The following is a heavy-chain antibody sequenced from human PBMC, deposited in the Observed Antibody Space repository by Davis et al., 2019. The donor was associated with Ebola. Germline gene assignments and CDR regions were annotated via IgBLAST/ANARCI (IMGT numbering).Heavy chain of an antibody. CDR1: GYTFTSYG. CDR3: AREYCTNGVCYPPSFDY. Sequence: ASVKVSCKASGYTFTSYGISWVRQAPGQGLEWMGWISAYNGNTNYAQKFQGRVTMTRDTSISTAYMELSRLRSDDTAVYYCAREYCTNGVCYPPSFDYWGQGTLVTVSS. J-gene: IGHJ4*02. D-gene: IGHD2-8*01. V-gene: IGHV1-18*01. CDR2: ISAYNGNT.